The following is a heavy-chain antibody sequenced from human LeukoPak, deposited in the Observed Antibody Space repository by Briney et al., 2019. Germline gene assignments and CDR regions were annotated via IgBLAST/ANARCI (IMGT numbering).Heavy chain of an antibody. D-gene: IGHD5-24*01. CDR2: INHSGST. CDR3: ARAPGATDGYNYDY. Sequence: SETLSLTCAVYGGSFSGYYWSWIRQPQGKGLEWIGEINHSGSTNYNPSLKSRVTISVDTSKNQFSLKLSSVTAADTAVYYCARAPGATDGYNYDYWGQGTLVTVSS. J-gene: IGHJ4*02. CDR1: GGSFSGYY. V-gene: IGHV4-34*01.